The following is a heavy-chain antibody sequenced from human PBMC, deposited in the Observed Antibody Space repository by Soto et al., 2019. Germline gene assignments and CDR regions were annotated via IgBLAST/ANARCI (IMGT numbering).Heavy chain of an antibody. CDR2: VHYSGTN. D-gene: IGHD3-9*01. Sequence: QMQLQESGPGLVKPSETLSLTCTVSGDSIRSNSYCWGWIRQPPGKGLEWIGTVHYSGTNYYSPSQKSRVTMSAGTSKNQFALKLSYVTAADTAVYYCARHFRDTSGYFRTFDSWGQGTLVTVSP. V-gene: IGHV4-39*01. CDR3: ARHFRDTSGYFRTFDS. CDR1: GDSIRSNSYC. J-gene: IGHJ4*02.